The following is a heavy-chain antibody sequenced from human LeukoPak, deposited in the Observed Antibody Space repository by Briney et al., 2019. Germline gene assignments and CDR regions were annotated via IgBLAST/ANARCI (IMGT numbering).Heavy chain of an antibody. CDR2: ISAYNGNT. CDR3: ARAFLPILYMDV. CDR1: GYTFTSYG. Sequence: ASVKVSCKASGYTFTSYGISWVRQAPGQGLEWMGCISAYNGNTNYAQKLQGRVTMTTDTSTSTAYMELRSLRSDDTAVYYCARAFLPILYMDVWGKGTTVTVSS. V-gene: IGHV1-18*01. D-gene: IGHD2/OR15-2a*01. J-gene: IGHJ6*03.